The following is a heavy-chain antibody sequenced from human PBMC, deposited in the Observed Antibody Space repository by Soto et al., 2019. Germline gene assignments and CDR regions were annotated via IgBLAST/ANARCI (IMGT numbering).Heavy chain of an antibody. CDR2: IYYSGCT. CDR3: ARELAYCGGDCYRPTYYFDY. Sequence: PSETLSLTCTVSGGSISSGGYYWSWIRQHPGKGLEWIGYIYYSGCTYYNPSLKSRVTISVDTSKNQFSLKLSSVTAADTAVYYCARELAYCGGDCYRPTYYFDYWGQGTLVTVS. CDR1: GGSISSGGYY. J-gene: IGHJ4*02. D-gene: IGHD2-21*02. V-gene: IGHV4-31*03.